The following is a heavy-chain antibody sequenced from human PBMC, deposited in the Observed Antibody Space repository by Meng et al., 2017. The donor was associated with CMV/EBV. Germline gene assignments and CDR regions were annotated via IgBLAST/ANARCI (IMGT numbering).Heavy chain of an antibody. V-gene: IGHV1-18*01. J-gene: IGHJ4*02. D-gene: IGHD1-1*01. CDR2: ISTYNGNT. CDR3: ARDTLNWNFDY. Sequence: ASVKVSCKASGYTFTDYGITWVRQAPGQGLEWMGWISTYNGNTNYAQRLQGRVTMTTDTSTNRAYMNLGRLRPDDTAVYYCARDTLNWNFDYWGKGTPVTVSS. CDR1: GYTFTDYG.